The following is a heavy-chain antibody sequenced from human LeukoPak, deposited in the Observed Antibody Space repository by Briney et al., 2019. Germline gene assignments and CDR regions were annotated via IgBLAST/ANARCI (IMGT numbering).Heavy chain of an antibody. CDR2: ISYDGSNK. CDR1: GFTFSSYG. CDR3: AKNHYYGSGSYYYYYGTDV. Sequence: GGSLRLSCAASGFTFSSYGMHWVRQAPGKGLEWVAVISYDGSNKYYADSVKGRFTISRDNSKNTLYLQMNSLRAEDTAVYYCAKNHYYGSGSYYYYYGTDVWGKGTTVTVSS. V-gene: IGHV3-30*18. J-gene: IGHJ6*04. D-gene: IGHD3-10*01.